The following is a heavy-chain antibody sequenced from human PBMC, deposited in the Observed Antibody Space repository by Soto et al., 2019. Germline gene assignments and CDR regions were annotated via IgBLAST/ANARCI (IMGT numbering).Heavy chain of an antibody. J-gene: IGHJ6*02. D-gene: IGHD2-2*01. CDR3: AKVVKDIVGVPAAHPSSGMDV. CDR1: GSTFSSYG. CDR2: ISYDGSNK. Sequence: GGSLRLSCAASGSTFSSYGMHWVRQAPGKWLEWVAVISYDGSNKYYADSVKGRFTISRDNSKNTLYLQMNSLRAEDTAVYYCAKVVKDIVGVPAAHPSSGMDVWGQGXTVTVYS. V-gene: IGHV3-30*18.